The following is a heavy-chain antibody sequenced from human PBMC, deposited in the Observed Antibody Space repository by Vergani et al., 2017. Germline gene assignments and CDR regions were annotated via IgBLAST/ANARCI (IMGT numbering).Heavy chain of an antibody. CDR2: VISSLGMT. J-gene: IGHJ4*02. D-gene: IGHD1-14*01. CDR3: ARSGDSSLIPDSHFDS. Sequence: QVQMVQSGTEVKKPGSSVKVSCKASGDNFNSYIISWVRQAPGQGLEWMGRVISSLGMTVYAQNFQDRVTITADTSTNTAYLELSSLKSDDTAVYFCARSGDSSLIPDSHFDSWCPGTLVTVSS. CDR1: GDNFNSYI. V-gene: IGHV1-69*02.